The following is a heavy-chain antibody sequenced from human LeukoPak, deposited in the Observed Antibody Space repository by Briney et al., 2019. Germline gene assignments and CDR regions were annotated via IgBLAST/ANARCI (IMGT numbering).Heavy chain of an antibody. CDR1: GFTFSNYS. CDR3: ARAFTTWFDP. CDR2: ISSSSSYI. Sequence: GGSLRLSCAASGFTFSNYSMNWVRQAPGKGLEWVSSISSSSSYIYYADSVKGRFTISRDNAKNSLYLQMNSLRAEDTAVYYCARAFTTWFDPWGQGTLVTVSS. D-gene: IGHD3-3*01. J-gene: IGHJ5*02. V-gene: IGHV3-21*01.